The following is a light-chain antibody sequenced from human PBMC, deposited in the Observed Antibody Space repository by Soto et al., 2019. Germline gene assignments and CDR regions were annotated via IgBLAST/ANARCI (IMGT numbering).Light chain of an antibody. Sequence: EIVMTQSPVTLSVSPGERATLSCRASQSVSSNLAWYQQKPGQAPRLLIYGASTRATGIPARFSGSGSGTEVTLTISSLQSEDFAVYYCQQYNNWPPKYTFGQGTKLEIK. CDR2: GAS. CDR3: QQYNNWPPKYT. V-gene: IGKV3-15*01. CDR1: QSVSSN. J-gene: IGKJ2*01.